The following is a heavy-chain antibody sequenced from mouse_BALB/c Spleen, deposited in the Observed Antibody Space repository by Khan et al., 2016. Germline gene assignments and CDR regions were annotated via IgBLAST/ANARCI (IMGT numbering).Heavy chain of an antibody. V-gene: IGHV9-1*02. D-gene: IGHD2-12*01. CDR1: GYTFTNYG. Sequence: QIQLVQSGPELKKPGETVKISCKASGYTFTNYGMNWVKQAPGKGLKWMGWINTYTGEPTYADDFKGRFAFSLETSASTVYLQINNLKNEDMATYFCARTYYSYWYFDVWGAGTTVTVSS. CDR2: INTYTGEP. J-gene: IGHJ1*01. CDR3: ARTYYSYWYFDV.